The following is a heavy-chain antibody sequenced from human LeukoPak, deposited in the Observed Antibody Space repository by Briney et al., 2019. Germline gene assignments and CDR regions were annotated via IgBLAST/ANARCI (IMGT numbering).Heavy chain of an antibody. D-gene: IGHD1-26*01. CDR1: GVTLSNYA. Sequence: GGSLRLSCVASGVTLSNYAMSWARQAPGKGLEWVSGISSSGSGGNTYYADSVKGRFTNSRDSSRNTLFLHMNTLRAEDTAIYYCAKDRTVGASYWYFDLWGRGTLATVSS. J-gene: IGHJ2*01. V-gene: IGHV3-23*01. CDR2: ISSSGSGGNT. CDR3: AKDRTVGASYWYFDL.